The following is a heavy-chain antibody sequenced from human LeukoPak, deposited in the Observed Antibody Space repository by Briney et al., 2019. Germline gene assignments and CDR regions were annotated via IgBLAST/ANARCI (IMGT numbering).Heavy chain of an antibody. CDR1: GFTFSNYW. V-gene: IGHV3-74*01. CDR3: ASASSHRIAAGGDY. J-gene: IGHJ4*02. D-gene: IGHD6-13*01. CDR2: INSDGSSR. Sequence: HPGGSLRLSCAASGFTFSNYWMHWVRQVPGKGLVWVSRINSDGSSRNYADSVKGRFTISRDNAKNTLYLQMNSLRAEDTAVYYCASASSHRIAAGGDYWGQGTLVTVSS.